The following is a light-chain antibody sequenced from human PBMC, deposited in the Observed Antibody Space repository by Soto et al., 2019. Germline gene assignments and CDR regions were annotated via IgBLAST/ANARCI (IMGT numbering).Light chain of an antibody. CDR3: SSYTSSSTHG. J-gene: IGLJ2*01. CDR1: SSDVGGYNY. CDR2: DVS. V-gene: IGLV2-14*01. Sequence: QSALTQPASVSGSPGQSITISCTGTSSDVGGYNYVSWYQQHPGKAPKLMIYDVSNRPSGVSNRFSGSKSGNTASLTISGLQAEDEAEYCCSSYTSSSTHGFGGGTKLTV.